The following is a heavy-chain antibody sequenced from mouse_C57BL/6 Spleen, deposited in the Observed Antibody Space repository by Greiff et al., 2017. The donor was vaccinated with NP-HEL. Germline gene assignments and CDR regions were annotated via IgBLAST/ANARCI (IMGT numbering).Heavy chain of an antibody. V-gene: IGHV1-82*01. CDR2: IYPGDGDT. D-gene: IGHD1-1*01. Sequence: VRLQESGPELVKPGASVKISCKASGYAFSSSWMNWVKQRPGKGLEWIGRIYPGDGDTNYNGKFKGKATLTADKSSSTAYMQLSSLTSEDSAVYFCARGSSYPDYWGQGTTLTVSS. CDR3: ARGSSYPDY. CDR1: GYAFSSSW. J-gene: IGHJ2*01.